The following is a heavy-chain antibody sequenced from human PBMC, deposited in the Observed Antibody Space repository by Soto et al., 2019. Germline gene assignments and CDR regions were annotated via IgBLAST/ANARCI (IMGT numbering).Heavy chain of an antibody. D-gene: IGHD6-25*01. J-gene: IGHJ6*02. V-gene: IGHV1-3*01. CDR2: INGGTGQT. CDR3: ARESGGYDSSTRYGLDV. Sequence: ASVKVSCKASGYSFSTYAMHWVRQAPGQSLEWMGWINGGTGQTKFSQRFQDRITITRDTSASTAYMELSSLRSEDTAIYYCARESGGYDSSTRYGLDVWGQGTTVTVSS. CDR1: GYSFSTYA.